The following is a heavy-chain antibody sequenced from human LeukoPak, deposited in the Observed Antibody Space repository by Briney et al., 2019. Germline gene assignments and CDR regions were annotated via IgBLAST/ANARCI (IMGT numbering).Heavy chain of an antibody. V-gene: IGHV4-34*01. CDR2: INHSGST. J-gene: IGHJ4*02. D-gene: IGHD5-18*01. Sequence: PSETLSLTCAVYSGSFSGYYWSWIRQPPGKGLEWIGEINHSGSTNYNPSLKSRVTISVDTSKNQFSLKLSSVTAADTAVYYCARGVGYNYGYYFDYWGQGTLVTASS. CDR1: SGSFSGYY. CDR3: ARGVGYNYGYYFDY.